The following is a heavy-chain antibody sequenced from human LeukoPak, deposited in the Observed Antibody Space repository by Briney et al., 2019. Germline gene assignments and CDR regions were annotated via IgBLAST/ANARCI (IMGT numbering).Heavy chain of an antibody. CDR2: INPNSGGT. Sequence: ASVTVSCKASGYTFTGYYMHWVRQAPGQGLEWMGWINPNSGGTNYAQKFQGRVTMTRDTSISTAYMELSRLRSDDTAVYYCARWHYYYYGMDVWGQGTTVTVSS. CDR1: GYTFTGYY. V-gene: IGHV1-2*02. J-gene: IGHJ6*02. CDR3: ARWHYYYYGMDV.